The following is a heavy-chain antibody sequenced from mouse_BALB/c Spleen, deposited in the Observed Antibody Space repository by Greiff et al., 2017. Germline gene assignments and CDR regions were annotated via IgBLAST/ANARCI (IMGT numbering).Heavy chain of an antibody. Sequence: EVKLVESGPELVKPGASVKIPCKASGYTFTDYNMDWVKQSHGKSLEWIGDINPNNGGTIYNQKFKGKATLTVDKSSSTAYMELRSLTSEDTAVYYCAAKDGSSYQAWFAYWGQGTLVTVSA. D-gene: IGHD1-1*01. CDR3: AAKDGSSYQAWFAY. CDR2: INPNNGGT. J-gene: IGHJ3*01. V-gene: IGHV1-18*01. CDR1: GYTFTDYN.